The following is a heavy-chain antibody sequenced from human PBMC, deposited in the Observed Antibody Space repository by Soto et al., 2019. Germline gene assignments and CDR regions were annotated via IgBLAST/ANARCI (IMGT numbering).Heavy chain of an antibody. J-gene: IGHJ4*02. D-gene: IGHD2-15*01. CDR1: GFTFSSYW. CDR3: ARDEYCSGGSCYSIH. V-gene: IGHV3-7*01. CDR2: IKQDGSEK. Sequence: EVQLVESGGGLVQPGGSLRLSCAASGFTFSSYWMSWVRQAPGKGLEWVANIKQDGSEKYYVDSVKGRFTISRDNAKNSQYLQMNSLRAEDTAVYYCARDEYCSGGSCYSIHWGQGTLVTVSS.